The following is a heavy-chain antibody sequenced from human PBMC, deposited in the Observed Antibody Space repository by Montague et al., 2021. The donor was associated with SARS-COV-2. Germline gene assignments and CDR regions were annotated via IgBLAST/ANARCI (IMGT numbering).Heavy chain of an antibody. V-gene: IGHV4-59*01. D-gene: IGHD1-1*01. CDR3: TRAQNTCFIANCVNYFDI. CDR1: GDSIRTNY. CDR2: VDNSDGT. Sequence: SETLSLTCSVSGDSIRTNYWSWIRQPPGKGLEWIGYVDNSDGTNYSPSLRSRVTISIDTSKKQFSLRLNSVTAADTAVYYCTRAQNTCFIANCVNYFDIWGLGALVTVSS. J-gene: IGHJ4*02.